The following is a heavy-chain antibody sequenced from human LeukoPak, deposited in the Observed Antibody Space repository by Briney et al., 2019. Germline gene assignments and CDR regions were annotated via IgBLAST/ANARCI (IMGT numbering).Heavy chain of an antibody. J-gene: IGHJ3*02. CDR1: GGSISSYY. CDR3: ARHLGHSSGTFDAFDI. V-gene: IGHV4-59*08. D-gene: IGHD3-22*01. Sequence: PSETLSLTCTVSGGSISSYYWSWIRQPPGKGLEWIGYIYYSGSTNYNPSLKSRVTISVDTSKNQFSLKLSSVNAADTAVYYCARHLGHSSGTFDAFDIWGQGTMVTVSS. CDR2: IYYSGST.